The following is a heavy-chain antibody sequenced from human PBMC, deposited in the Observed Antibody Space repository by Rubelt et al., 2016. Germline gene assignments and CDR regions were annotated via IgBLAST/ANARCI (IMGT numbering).Heavy chain of an antibody. D-gene: IGHD2-15*01. CDR3: AKELCSGGNCYLGY. J-gene: IGHJ4*02. CDR1: GGSISSSTYY. Sequence: QLQLQESGPGLVKPSETLSLTYTVSGGSISSSTYYWFWIRQPPGKGLEWIGEVNHNGNTNYNPSLKSRLTISLDTSKRQFSLKVSSGTAAGTAVYYCAKELCSGGNCYLGYWGQGTRVTVSS. CDR2: VNHNGNT. V-gene: IGHV4-39*07.